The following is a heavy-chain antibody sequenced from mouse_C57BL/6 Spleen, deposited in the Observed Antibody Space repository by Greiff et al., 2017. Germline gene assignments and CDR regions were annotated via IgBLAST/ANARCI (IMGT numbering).Heavy chain of an antibody. V-gene: IGHV1-20*01. CDR3: ARSAYYGSSYVDY. CDR1: GYSFTGYF. Sequence: VVKPGDSVKISCKASGYSFTGYFMNWVMQSHGKSLEWIGRINPYNGDTFYNQKFKGKATLTVDKSSSTAHMELRSLTSEDSAVYYCARSAYYGSSYVDYWGQGTTLTVSS. D-gene: IGHD1-1*01. CDR2: INPYNGDT. J-gene: IGHJ2*01.